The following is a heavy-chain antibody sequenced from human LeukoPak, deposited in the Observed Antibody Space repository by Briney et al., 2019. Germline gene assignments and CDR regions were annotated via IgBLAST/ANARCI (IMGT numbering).Heavy chain of an antibody. V-gene: IGHV4-59*08. J-gene: IGHJ4*02. CDR1: GGSISSYY. Sequence: SETLALTCTVSGGSISSYYWSWIRQPPGRGLEWIGNIYYSGSTNYNPSLKSRVTISVDTSKNHFSLKLSSVTAADTAVYYCARVGILTGYYDYWGQGALVTVSS. CDR2: IYYSGST. CDR3: ARVGILTGYYDY. D-gene: IGHD3-9*01.